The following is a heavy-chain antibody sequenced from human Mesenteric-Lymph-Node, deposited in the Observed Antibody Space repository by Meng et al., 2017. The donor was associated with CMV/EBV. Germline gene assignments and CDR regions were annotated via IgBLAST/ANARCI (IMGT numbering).Heavy chain of an antibody. CDR3: ARGWSAVGYSYGYRLPWYFDL. Sequence: SYSMNWVRQDTGKGLEWVSSISSSSSYIYYADSVKGRFTISRDNAKNSLYLQMNSLRVEDTAVYYCARGWSAVGYSYGYRLPWYFDLWGRGTLVTVSS. V-gene: IGHV3-21*01. D-gene: IGHD5-18*01. CDR1: SYS. CDR2: ISSSSSYI. J-gene: IGHJ2*01.